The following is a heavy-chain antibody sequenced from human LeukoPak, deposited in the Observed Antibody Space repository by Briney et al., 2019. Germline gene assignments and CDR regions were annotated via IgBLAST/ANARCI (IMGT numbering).Heavy chain of an antibody. CDR3: ARSNPYYDILTGYLHPTANWFGP. V-gene: IGHV4-59*08. D-gene: IGHD3-9*01. J-gene: IGHJ5*02. CDR1: GGSISSYY. Sequence: PSETLSLTCTVSGGSISSYYWSWIRQPPGKGLEWIGYIYYSGSTNYNPSLKSRVTISVDTSKNQFSLKLSSVTAADTAVYYCARSNPYYDILTGYLHPTANWFGPWGQGTLVTVSS. CDR2: IYYSGST.